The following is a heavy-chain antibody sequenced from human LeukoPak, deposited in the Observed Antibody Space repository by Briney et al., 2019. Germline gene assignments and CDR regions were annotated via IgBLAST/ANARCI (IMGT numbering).Heavy chain of an antibody. V-gene: IGHV4-39*01. CDR3: ARTPNWNYVELYYYYGMDV. J-gene: IGHJ6*02. Sequence: PSETPSLTCTVSGGSISSSSYYWGWIRQPPGKGLEWIGSIYYSGSTYYNPSLKSRVTISVDTSKNQFSLKLSSVTAADTAVYYCARTPNWNYVELYYYYGMDVWGQGTTVTVSS. D-gene: IGHD1-7*01. CDR2: IYYSGST. CDR1: GGSISSSSYY.